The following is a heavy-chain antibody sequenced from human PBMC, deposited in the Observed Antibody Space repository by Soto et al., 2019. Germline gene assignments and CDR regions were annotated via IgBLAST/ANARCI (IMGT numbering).Heavy chain of an antibody. Sequence: QVQLVQSGAEVKKPGASVKVSCKASGYTFTGHYLHWVRQAPGQGLEYMGWINPRSGGTSYAQRFQGRVTMTRDTPIYTAYMEMRRLRYDDTAVYYCSRDWGEAVDDGFDPWGQGTLFTVSS. V-gene: IGHV1-2*02. J-gene: IGHJ5*02. CDR2: INPRSGGT. CDR3: SRDWGEAVDDGFDP. CDR1: GYTFTGHY. D-gene: IGHD3-16*01.